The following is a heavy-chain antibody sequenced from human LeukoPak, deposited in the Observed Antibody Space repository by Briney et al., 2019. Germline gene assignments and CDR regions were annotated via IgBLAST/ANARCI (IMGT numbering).Heavy chain of an antibody. Sequence: GGSLRLSCAASGFTFSNAWMSWVRQAPGKGLEWVGRIKSKTDGGTTDYAAPVKGRFTISRDDSKNTLYLQINSLRAEDTAVYYCAKLDIRNFDYWGQGTLVTVSS. D-gene: IGHD3-3*02. CDR2: IKSKTDGGTT. V-gene: IGHV3-15*01. CDR1: GFTFSNAW. J-gene: IGHJ4*02. CDR3: AKLDIRNFDY.